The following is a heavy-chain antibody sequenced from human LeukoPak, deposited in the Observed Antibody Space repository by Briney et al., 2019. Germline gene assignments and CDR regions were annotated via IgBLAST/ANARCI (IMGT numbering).Heavy chain of an antibody. V-gene: IGHV3-23*01. CDR1: GFTFSSYA. D-gene: IGHD3-22*01. CDR2: ISGSGGST. CDR3: AKDLAYYDSSGYPVDPFDY. Sequence: QPGGSLRLSCAASGFTFSSYAMSWVRQAPGKGLEWVSAISGSGGSTYYADSVKGRFTISRDNSKNTLCLQMNSLRAEDTAVYYCAKDLAYYDSSGYPVDPFDYWGQGTLVTVSS. J-gene: IGHJ4*02.